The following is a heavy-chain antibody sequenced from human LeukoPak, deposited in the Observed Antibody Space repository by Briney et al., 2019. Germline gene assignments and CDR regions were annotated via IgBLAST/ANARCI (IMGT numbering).Heavy chain of an antibody. CDR2: IYYSGST. J-gene: IGHJ6*02. CDR1: IGSISSFY. Sequence: PSETLSLTCTVSIGSISSFYWSWIRQPPGKELEWLGYIYYSGSTNYNPSLKSRITISADTSKNQFSLKLNSVTAADTAVYYCARDRDIGTYYYYYGLDVWGQGTTVTVSS. CDR3: ARDRDIGTYYYYYGLDV. V-gene: IGHV4-59*01. D-gene: IGHD2-15*01.